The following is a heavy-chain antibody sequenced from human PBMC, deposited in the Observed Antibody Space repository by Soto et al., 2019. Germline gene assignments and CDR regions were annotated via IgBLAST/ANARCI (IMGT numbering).Heavy chain of an antibody. CDR2: IYYSGST. V-gene: IGHV4-31*03. CDR3: ARDRVVGATTVFDY. J-gene: IGHJ4*02. D-gene: IGHD1-26*01. Sequence: QVQLQESGPGLVKPSQTLSLTCTVSGGSISSGGYYWSWIRQHPGNGLERIGYIYYSGSTYYNPSLKSRVTISVDTSKNQFSLKLSSVTAADTAVYYCARDRVVGATTVFDYWGQGTLVTVSS. CDR1: GGSISSGGYY.